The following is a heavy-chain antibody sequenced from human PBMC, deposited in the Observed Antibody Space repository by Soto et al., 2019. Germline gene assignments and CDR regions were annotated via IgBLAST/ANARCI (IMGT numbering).Heavy chain of an antibody. J-gene: IGHJ3*02. V-gene: IGHV4-39*01. CDR2: IYYSGST. CDR1: GGSISSSSYY. CDR3: ARNDYGENSAFDI. Sequence: SETVSLTCTVSGGSISSSSYYWGWIRQPPGKGLEWIGSIYYSGSTYYNPSLKSRVTISVDTSKNQFSLKLSSVTAADTAVYYCARNDYGENSAFDIWGQGTMVTVSS. D-gene: IGHD4-17*01.